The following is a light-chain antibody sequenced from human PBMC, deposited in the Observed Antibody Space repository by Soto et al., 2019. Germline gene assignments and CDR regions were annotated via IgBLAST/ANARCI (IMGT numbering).Light chain of an antibody. V-gene: IGKV1-5*01. Sequence: DIQMTQSPSTLSASVGDRVTITCRASQSISSWLAWYQQKPGKAPKLLIYDASSLDSGVPSRFSGSGSGTEFTLTISSLQPDDFATDYCQQYNSYSLYTFGQGTKLEIK. CDR3: QQYNSYSLYT. CDR2: DAS. CDR1: QSISSW. J-gene: IGKJ2*01.